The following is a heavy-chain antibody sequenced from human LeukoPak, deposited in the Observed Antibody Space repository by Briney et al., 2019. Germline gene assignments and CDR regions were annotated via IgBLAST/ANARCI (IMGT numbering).Heavy chain of an antibody. D-gene: IGHD6-13*01. CDR2: IVGSGGTTT. CDR1: GFTFSSYS. Sequence: GGSLRLSCAASGFTFSSYSMNWVRQAPGKGLEWVSAIVGSGGTTTYYADSVKGRFTISRDNSKNTVYLQMNSLRAEDTAVYYCAKDLADGYSSSWSIGDYWGQGTLVTVSS. J-gene: IGHJ4*02. CDR3: AKDLADGYSSSWSIGDY. V-gene: IGHV3-23*01.